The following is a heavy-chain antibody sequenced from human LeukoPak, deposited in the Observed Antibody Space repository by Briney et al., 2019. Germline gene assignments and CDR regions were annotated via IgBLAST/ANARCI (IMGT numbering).Heavy chain of an antibody. CDR3: ARDLGPHRSSPNTGAFDI. Sequence: GGSLRLSCAASGFTFSRYNMTWIRQAPGKELEWVSYIAPAGTTYYADSVKGRFTISRDNAKTSLYLQMSNLRADDTAVYYCARDLGPHRSSPNTGAFDIWGQGTMVTVSS. V-gene: IGHV3-48*04. CDR1: GFTFSRYN. CDR2: IAPAGTT. D-gene: IGHD6-6*01. J-gene: IGHJ3*02.